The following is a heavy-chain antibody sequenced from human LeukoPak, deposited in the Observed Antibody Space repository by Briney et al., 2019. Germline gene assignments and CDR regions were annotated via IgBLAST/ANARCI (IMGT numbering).Heavy chain of an antibody. D-gene: IGHD2-2*01. CDR1: GYSFTSYW. CDR2: IYPVDSDT. J-gene: IGHJ4*02. V-gene: IGHV5-51*01. Sequence: GESLKISCKGSGYSFTSYWIGWVRQMPGKGLEWMGIIYPVDSDTRYSPSFQGQVTISADRSISTAYLQWSSLKASDTAMYYCARRYCSSTSCNFDYWGQGTLVTVSS. CDR3: ARRYCSSTSCNFDY.